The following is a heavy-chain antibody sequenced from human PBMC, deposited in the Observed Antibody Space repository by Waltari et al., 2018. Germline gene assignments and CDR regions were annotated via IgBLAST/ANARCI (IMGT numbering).Heavy chain of an antibody. CDR1: EFTFSSYA. CDR2: ISAITTYI. Sequence: EVQLVESGGGLVQPGGSLRLSCAASEFTFSSYAMNWVRQAPGKGVEWVSSISAITTYIHYADSVKGRFAISRDNAKNSVYLQMNSLRAEDTAVYYCVRSRNGIIFDYWGQGSLVTVSS. J-gene: IGHJ4*02. V-gene: IGHV3-21*01. D-gene: IGHD1-1*01. CDR3: VRSRNGIIFDY.